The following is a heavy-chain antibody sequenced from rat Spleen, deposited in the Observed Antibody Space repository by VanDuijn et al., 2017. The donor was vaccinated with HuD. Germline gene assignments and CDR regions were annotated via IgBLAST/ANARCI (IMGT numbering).Heavy chain of an antibody. V-gene: IGHV5-58*01. CDR1: GFTFSSYW. J-gene: IGHJ4*01. Sequence: EVQLVETGGGLVQPGRSLKLSCVASGFTFSSYWIYWIRQAPGKGLEWVSSINPDGGTTYYPDSVKGRFTISRDNAENTVYLQMNSLRSEDTATYYCARQGNYGGFSGIMDAWGQGASVTVSS. D-gene: IGHD1-11*01. CDR3: ARQGNYGGFSGIMDA. CDR2: INPDGGTT.